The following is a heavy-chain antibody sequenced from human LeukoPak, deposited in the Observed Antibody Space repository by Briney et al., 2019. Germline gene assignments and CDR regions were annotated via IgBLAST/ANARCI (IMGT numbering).Heavy chain of an antibody. CDR1: GFTFSSYA. CDR2: INGGGVNT. V-gene: IGHV3-23*01. J-gene: IGHJ4*02. D-gene: IGHD4-11*01. Sequence: GGCLRLSCAASGFTFSSYAMSWVRQAPGKGLEWVSTINGGGVNTHYADSVGGRFTISRDNSKNTLFLQMNSLRDEDTAVYYCAKDLYSNYGPADYWGQGNLVTVSS. CDR3: AKDLYSNYGPADY.